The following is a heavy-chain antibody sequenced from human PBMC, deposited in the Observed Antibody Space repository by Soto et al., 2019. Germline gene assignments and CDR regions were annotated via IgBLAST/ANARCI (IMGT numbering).Heavy chain of an antibody. Sequence: QVQLVQSGAEVKKPGSSVKVSCKVSGDTFNTYTISWVRQAPGQGLEWMGRIIPILAVTTYSRKFQGRLSITADESTSTAYTEVSSLRSEDTAIYYCAARYCSAATCFNPGAYWGQVTLVAVSS. J-gene: IGHJ4*02. D-gene: IGHD2-8*02. CDR2: IIPILAVT. CDR3: AARYCSAATCFNPGAY. V-gene: IGHV1-69*02. CDR1: GDTFNTYT.